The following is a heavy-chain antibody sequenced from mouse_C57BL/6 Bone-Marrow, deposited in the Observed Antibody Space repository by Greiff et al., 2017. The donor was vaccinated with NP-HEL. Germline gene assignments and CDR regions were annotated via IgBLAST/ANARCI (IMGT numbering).Heavy chain of an antibody. Sequence: QVQLQQPGAELVMPGASVKLSCKASGYTFTSYWMHWVKQRPGQGLEWIGEIDPSDSYTNYNQKFKGKSTLSVDKSSSTAYMQLSSLTSEDSAVYYCARSTVVATKDWDFDVWGTVTTVTVSS. CDR1: GYTFTSYW. D-gene: IGHD1-1*01. CDR2: IDPSDSYT. J-gene: IGHJ1*03. CDR3: ARSTVVATKDWDFDV. V-gene: IGHV1-69*01.